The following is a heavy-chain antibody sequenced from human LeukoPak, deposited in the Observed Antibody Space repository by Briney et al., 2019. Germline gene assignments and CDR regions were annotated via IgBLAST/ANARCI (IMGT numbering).Heavy chain of an antibody. D-gene: IGHD5-18*01. V-gene: IGHV3-48*03. CDR1: GFTFSSYE. CDR3: ARGRYGLNYYFDY. J-gene: IGHJ4*02. CDR2: ISSSGTTI. Sequence: GGSLRLSCAASGFTFSSYEMNWVRQAPGKGLEWISYISSSGTTIYDADPVKGRFTISRDNAKNSLYLQMNSLRAEDTAVYYCARGRYGLNYYFDYWGQGTLVTVSS.